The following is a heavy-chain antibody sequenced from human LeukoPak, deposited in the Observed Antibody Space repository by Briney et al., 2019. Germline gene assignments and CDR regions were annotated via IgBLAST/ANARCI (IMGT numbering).Heavy chain of an antibody. D-gene: IGHD3-22*01. CDR1: GGTFSSYA. CDR3: ARDLDSSAYYFGY. V-gene: IGHV1-69*04. J-gene: IGHJ4*02. CDR2: IIPILGIA. Sequence: ASVKVSCKASGGTFSSYAISWVRQAPGQGLEWMGRIIPILGIANYAQKFQGRVTITADKSTSTAYMELSSLRSEDTAVYYCARDLDSSAYYFGYWGQGTLVTVSS.